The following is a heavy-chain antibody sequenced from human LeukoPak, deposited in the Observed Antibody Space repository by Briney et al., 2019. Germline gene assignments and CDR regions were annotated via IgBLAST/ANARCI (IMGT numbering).Heavy chain of an antibody. Sequence: GRSLRLSCAASGFTFSSYGMHWVRQAPGKGLEWVAVISYDGSNKYYADSVKGRFTISRDNSKNTLYLQMNSLRAEDTAVYYCAKDLGYWGQGTLVTVSS. CDR2: ISYDGSNK. J-gene: IGHJ4*02. CDR3: AKDLGY. V-gene: IGHV3-30*18. CDR1: GFTFSSYG.